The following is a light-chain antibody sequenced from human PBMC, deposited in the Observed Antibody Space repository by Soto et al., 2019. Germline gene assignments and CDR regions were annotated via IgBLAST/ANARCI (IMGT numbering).Light chain of an antibody. CDR1: SSDVGGYNY. J-gene: IGLJ3*02. CDR2: DVN. V-gene: IGLV2-14*01. CDR3: YSYTSTTTLGGV. Sequence: QSALTQPASVSGSPGQSITISCTGTSSDVGGYNYVSWYQQHPGKAPKLMIFDVNNRPSGVSNRFSGSKSGNTASLTISGLQAEDEADYYCYSYTSTTTLGGVFGGGTKVTVL.